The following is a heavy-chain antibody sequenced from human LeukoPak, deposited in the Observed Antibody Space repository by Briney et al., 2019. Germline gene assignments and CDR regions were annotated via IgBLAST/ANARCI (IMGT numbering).Heavy chain of an antibody. CDR3: ARSGYSSGWYQSGSPY. J-gene: IGHJ4*02. D-gene: IGHD6-19*01. CDR2: INHSGST. CDR1: GGSFSGYY. V-gene: IGHV4-34*01. Sequence: SETLSLTCAVYGGSFSGYYWSWIRQPPGKGLEWIGEINHSGSTNYNPSLKSRVTISVDTSKNQFSLKLSSVTAADTAVYYCARSGYSSGWYQSGSPYWGQGTLVTVSS.